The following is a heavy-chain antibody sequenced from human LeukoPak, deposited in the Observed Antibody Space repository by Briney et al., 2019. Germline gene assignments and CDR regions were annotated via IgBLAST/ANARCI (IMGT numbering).Heavy chain of an antibody. Sequence: SETLSLTCTVSGGSISSYYWSWIRQPPGKGLEWIGYIYYSGSTNYNPSLKSRVTISVDTSKNQFSLKLSSVTAADTAVYYCARLRYFDRLLPPLYYFDYWGQGTLVTVSS. CDR2: IYYSGST. CDR3: ARLRYFDRLLPPLYYFDY. J-gene: IGHJ4*02. CDR1: GGSISSYY. D-gene: IGHD3-9*01. V-gene: IGHV4-59*01.